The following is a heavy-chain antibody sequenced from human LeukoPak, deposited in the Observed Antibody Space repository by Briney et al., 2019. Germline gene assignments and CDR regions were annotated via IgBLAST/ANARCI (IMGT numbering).Heavy chain of an antibody. Sequence: SETLSLTCAVYGGSFSGYYWSWIRQPPGKGLEWIGEINHSGSTNYNPSLKSRVTISVDTSKNQFSLKLSSVTAADTAVYYCARGSTTIFGAIYYFDYWGQGTLVTVSS. D-gene: IGHD3-3*01. CDR1: GGSFSGYY. V-gene: IGHV4-34*01. CDR2: INHSGST. CDR3: ARGSTTIFGAIYYFDY. J-gene: IGHJ4*02.